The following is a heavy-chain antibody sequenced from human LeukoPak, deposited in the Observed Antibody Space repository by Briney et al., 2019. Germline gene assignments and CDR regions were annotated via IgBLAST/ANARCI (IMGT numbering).Heavy chain of an antibody. Sequence: GGSLRLSCAASGFTFSSYAMHWVRQAPGKGLEYVSAIRSNGGSTYYANSVKGRFTISRDNSKNTLYLQMGSLRAEDMAVYYCARSSTYCGGDCYYFDYWGQGTLVTVSS. CDR1: GFTFSSYA. CDR2: IRSNGGST. V-gene: IGHV3-64*01. CDR3: ARSSTYCGGDCYYFDY. D-gene: IGHD2-21*02. J-gene: IGHJ4*02.